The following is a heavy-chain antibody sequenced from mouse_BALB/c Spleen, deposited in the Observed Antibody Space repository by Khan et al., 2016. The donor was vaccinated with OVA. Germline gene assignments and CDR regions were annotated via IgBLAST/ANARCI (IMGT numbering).Heavy chain of an antibody. V-gene: IGHV3-2*02. D-gene: IGHD2-3*01. J-gene: IGHJ4*01. CDR2: ISYSGST. Sequence: VQLKESGPGLVKPSQSLSLTCTVTGYSITSDYAWNWIRQFPGNTLEWMGYISYSGSTNYNPSLQSRISITRDTSKNQFILQLNSVTTEDTATYYCARDGSRYNYAMDYWGQGTSVTVSS. CDR3: ARDGSRYNYAMDY. CDR1: GYSITSDYA.